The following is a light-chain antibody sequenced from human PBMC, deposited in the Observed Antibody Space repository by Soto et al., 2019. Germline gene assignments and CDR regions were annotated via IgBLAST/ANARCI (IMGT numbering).Light chain of an antibody. V-gene: IGKV3-15*01. Sequence: EIVLRQSPGTLSLSPGERATLSCRASQSVSRNLAWYQQKPGQAPRLLIYGASIRATGIPDRFSGSGSGTEFTLTISSLQSEDFAVYYCQQYNKWPPWTFGQGTKVDIK. CDR1: QSVSRN. CDR3: QQYNKWPPWT. J-gene: IGKJ1*01. CDR2: GAS.